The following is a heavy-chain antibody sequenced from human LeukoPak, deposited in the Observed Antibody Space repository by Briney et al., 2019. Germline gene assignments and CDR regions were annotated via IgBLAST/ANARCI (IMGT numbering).Heavy chain of an antibody. V-gene: IGHV3-7*03. Sequence: GGSLRLSCEGSAFIFSGHWMDWVRQTPGKGLEWVASIKEDGSERQYVDSVKGRFSISRDNTKGSLFLQLNSLRAEDTAVYYCAREGSGTLDYWGQGTLVTVSS. J-gene: IGHJ4*02. CDR1: AFIFSGHW. CDR3: AREGSGTLDY. CDR2: IKEDGSER. D-gene: IGHD3-10*01.